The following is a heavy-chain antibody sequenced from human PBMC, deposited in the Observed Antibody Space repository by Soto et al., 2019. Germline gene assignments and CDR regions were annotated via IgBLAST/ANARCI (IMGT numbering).Heavy chain of an antibody. D-gene: IGHD3-22*01. J-gene: IGHJ6*04. CDR2: TYYRSKWYN. CDR1: GDSASSNSAA. Sequence: SQTLSLTCAISGDSASSNSAAWNWIRQSPSRGLEWLGRTYYRSKWYNDYAVSVKSRITINPDTSKNQFSLQLNSVTPEETAVYYRARGGSIGRRNYYYYGMDVWGKGTTVTVTS. CDR3: ARGGSIGRRNYYYYGMDV. V-gene: IGHV6-1*01.